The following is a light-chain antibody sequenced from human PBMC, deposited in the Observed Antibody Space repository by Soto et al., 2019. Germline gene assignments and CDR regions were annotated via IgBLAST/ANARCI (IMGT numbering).Light chain of an antibody. CDR3: ISYTSRDTLV. CDR2: DVS. J-gene: IGLJ2*01. V-gene: IGLV2-14*01. Sequence: QSALTQPASVSGSPGQSITISCTGTSSDVGGYNYVCWYQQHPGKVPKLIIYDVSSRPSGISNRFSGSKSGNTASLTISGLQSEDEADYYCISYTSRDTLVFVGGTKLTVL. CDR1: SSDVGGYNY.